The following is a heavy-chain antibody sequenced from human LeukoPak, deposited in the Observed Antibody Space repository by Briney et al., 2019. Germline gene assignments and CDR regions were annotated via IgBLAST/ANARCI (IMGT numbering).Heavy chain of an antibody. Sequence: SETLSLTCTVSGGSISSYYWSWIRQPPGKGLEWIGYIFYSGSTYYSPSLKSRLTISVDTSKNQFSLNLSSVTAADTAVYYCASRSRSGYLDHWGQGTLVTVSS. D-gene: IGHD2-15*01. CDR3: ASRSRSGYLDH. J-gene: IGHJ4*02. CDR1: GGSISSYY. V-gene: IGHV4-59*06. CDR2: IFYSGST.